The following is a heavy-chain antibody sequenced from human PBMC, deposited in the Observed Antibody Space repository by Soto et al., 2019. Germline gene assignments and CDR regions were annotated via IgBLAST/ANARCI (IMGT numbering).Heavy chain of an antibody. V-gene: IGHV1-18*01. D-gene: IGHD4-17*01. CDR1: GYTFNNYG. J-gene: IGHJ4*02. CDR3: ARDAYGVYSY. CDR2: ISTYNGNT. Sequence: QVQLVQSGGEVKKPGASVKVSCKASGYTFNNYGISWVRQAPGQGLEWMGWISTYNGNTNYAQKLQDRVTMTTDTSTSTAYMELRSLRSDDTAVYYRARDAYGVYSYWGQGTLVTVSS.